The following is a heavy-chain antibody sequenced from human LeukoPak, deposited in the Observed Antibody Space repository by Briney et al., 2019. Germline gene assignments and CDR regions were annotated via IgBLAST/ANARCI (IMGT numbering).Heavy chain of an antibody. D-gene: IGHD3-3*01. CDR2: IRYDGSNK. J-gene: IGHJ4*02. CDR1: GFTFSSYG. CDR3: AKDPPLTIFGPPRGY. V-gene: IGHV3-30*02. Sequence: PGGSLRLSCAASGFTFSSYGMHWVRQAPGKGLEWLAFIRYDGSNKYYADSVKGRFTISRDNSKNTLYLQMNSLRAEDTAVYYCAKDPPLTIFGPPRGYWGQGTLVTVSS.